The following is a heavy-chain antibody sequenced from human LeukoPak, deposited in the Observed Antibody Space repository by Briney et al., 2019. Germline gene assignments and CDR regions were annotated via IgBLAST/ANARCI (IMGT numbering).Heavy chain of an antibody. CDR2: IYHSGST. J-gene: IGHJ4*02. CDR3: ARGGARFLEWLPKGRRYYFDY. V-gene: IGHV4-38-2*02. CDR1: GYSISSGYY. Sequence: PSETLSLTCTVSGYSISSGYYWGWIRQPPGKGLEWIGSIYHSGSTYYNPSLKSRVTISVDTSKNQFSLKLSSVTAADTAVYYCARGGARFLEWLPKGRRYYFDYWGQGTLVTVSS. D-gene: IGHD3-3*01.